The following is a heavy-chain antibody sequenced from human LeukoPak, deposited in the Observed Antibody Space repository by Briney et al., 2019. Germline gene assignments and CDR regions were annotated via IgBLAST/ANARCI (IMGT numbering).Heavy chain of an antibody. V-gene: IGHV3-30*02. J-gene: IGHJ4*02. CDR2: IRYDGSNK. D-gene: IGHD6-19*01. CDR3: AKDYERGSIAVAGTGFDY. CDR1: GFTFSSYE. Sequence: GGSLRLSCAASGFTFSSYEMNWVRQAPGKGLEWVAFIRYDGSNKYYADSVKGRFTISRDNSKNTLYLQMNSLRAEDTAVYYCAKDYERGSIAVAGTGFDYWGQGTLVTVSS.